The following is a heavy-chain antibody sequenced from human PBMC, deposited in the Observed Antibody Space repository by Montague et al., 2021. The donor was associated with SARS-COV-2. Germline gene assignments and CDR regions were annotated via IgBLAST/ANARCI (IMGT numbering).Heavy chain of an antibody. D-gene: IGHD6-25*01. Sequence: SETLSLTCTVSGSSITSYYWSWIRQAPGEGLEWIAYIYSSGSASYNPSLRSRVTMSVDKSTNQFPLRLNSVTAADTAVYYCARVFRGQRLAFDFWGQGALVIVSS. CDR2: IYSSGSA. V-gene: IGHV4-59*12. J-gene: IGHJ4*02. CDR3: ARVFRGQRLAFDF. CDR1: GSSITSYY.